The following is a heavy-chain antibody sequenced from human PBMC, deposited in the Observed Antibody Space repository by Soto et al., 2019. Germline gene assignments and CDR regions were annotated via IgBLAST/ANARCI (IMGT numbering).Heavy chain of an antibody. D-gene: IGHD1-26*01. V-gene: IGHV1-69*01. CDR2: IITFFGSA. Sequence: QVQLVQSGAEVRKPGSSVRVYCKASGGRFNTYAFNWVRQAPGQGLEWLGAIITFFGSAMYAQKFQGRVTITADELTSTAYMALSGLRSEDTAFYYCARGGKERSRGYGMDVWGQGTTSTVAS. CDR1: GGRFNTYA. CDR3: ARGGKERSRGYGMDV. J-gene: IGHJ6*02.